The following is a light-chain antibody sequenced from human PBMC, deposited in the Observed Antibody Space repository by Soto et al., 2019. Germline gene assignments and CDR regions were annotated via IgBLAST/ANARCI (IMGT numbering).Light chain of an antibody. J-gene: IGKJ1*01. CDR3: QQYNNWPPWS. CDR1: RSVTRN. CDR2: DAS. Sequence: EILMTQSPATLSVSPGERATVSCRASRSVTRNVAWYQQRPGQGPRLLIHDASTRATGIPARFSGSGSGTEFTLTISSLQSEDIAVYYCQQYNNWPPWSFGQGTKVEIK. V-gene: IGKV3-15*01.